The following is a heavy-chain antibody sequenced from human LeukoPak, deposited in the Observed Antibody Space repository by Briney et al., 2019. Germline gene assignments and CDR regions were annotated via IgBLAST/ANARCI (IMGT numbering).Heavy chain of an antibody. CDR1: GFTFSSYW. CDR2: IKQDGSEK. J-gene: IGHJ4*02. Sequence: GGSLRLSCAASGFTFSSYWMSWVRQAPGKGLEWVANIKQDGSEKYYVDSVKGRFTISRDNAKNSLYLQMNSLRAEDTAVYYCATVKGIARPYYFDYWGQGTLVTVSS. CDR3: ATVKGIARPYYFDY. V-gene: IGHV3-7*01. D-gene: IGHD6-13*01.